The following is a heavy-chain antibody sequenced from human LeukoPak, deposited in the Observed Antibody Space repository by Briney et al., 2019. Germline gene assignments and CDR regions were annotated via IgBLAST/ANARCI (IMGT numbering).Heavy chain of an antibody. Sequence: SETLSLTCTVSGGSISSYYWSWIRQPPGKGLEWIGYIYYSESTNYNPSLKSRVTISVDTSKNQFSLKLSSVTAADTAVYYCARGVPAAIDSYYFDYWGQGTLVTVSS. D-gene: IGHD2-2*01. V-gene: IGHV4-59*01. J-gene: IGHJ4*02. CDR2: IYYSEST. CDR3: ARGVPAAIDSYYFDY. CDR1: GGSISSYY.